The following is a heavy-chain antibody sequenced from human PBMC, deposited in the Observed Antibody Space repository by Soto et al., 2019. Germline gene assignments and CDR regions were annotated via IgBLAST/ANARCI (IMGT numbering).Heavy chain of an antibody. CDR2: INYSGTT. CDR1: GGSISSSSYH. Sequence: SETLSLTCTVSGGSISSSSYHWGWIRQPPGKGLEWIGSINYSGTTYYNAPLKSRGTISVDTSKNQFSLKLSSVTAADTAVYYCARDNCGGDCYSFFASGAFDIWGQGTMVTVSS. D-gene: IGHD2-21*02. J-gene: IGHJ3*02. CDR3: ARDNCGGDCYSFFASGAFDI. V-gene: IGHV4-39*07.